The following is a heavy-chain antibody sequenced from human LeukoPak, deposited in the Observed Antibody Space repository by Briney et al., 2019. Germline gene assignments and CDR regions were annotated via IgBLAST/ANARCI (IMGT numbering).Heavy chain of an antibody. CDR3: ARDVEFIIAAAGHGSDY. V-gene: IGHV3-7*01. J-gene: IGHJ4*02. CDR1: GFTFSSYW. D-gene: IGHD6-13*01. CDR2: IKQDGSEK. Sequence: GGSLRLSCAASGFTFSSYWMSWVRQAPGKGLEWVANIKQDGSEKYYVDSVKGRFTISRGNAKNSLYLQMNSLRAEDTAVYYCARDVEFIIAAAGHGSDYWGQGTLVTVSS.